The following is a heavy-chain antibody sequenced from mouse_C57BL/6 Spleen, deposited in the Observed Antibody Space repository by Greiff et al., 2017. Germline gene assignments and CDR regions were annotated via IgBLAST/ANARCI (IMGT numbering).Heavy chain of an antibody. D-gene: IGHD2-5*01. CDR1: GFTFSDYG. CDR2: ISSGSSTI. Sequence: EVMLVESGGGLVKPGGSLKLSCAASGFTFSDYGMHWVRQAPEKGLEWVAYISSGSSTIYYADTVKGRFTISRDNAKNTLFLQMTSLRSEDTAMYYCARTSNYGPYYYAMDYWGQGTSVTVSS. J-gene: IGHJ4*01. CDR3: ARTSNYGPYYYAMDY. V-gene: IGHV5-17*01.